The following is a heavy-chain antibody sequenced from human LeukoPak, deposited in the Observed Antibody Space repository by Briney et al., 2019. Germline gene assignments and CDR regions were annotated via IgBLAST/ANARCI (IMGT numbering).Heavy chain of an antibody. J-gene: IGHJ4*02. D-gene: IGHD2-15*01. CDR1: GFTFNIYA. V-gene: IGHV3-23*01. CDR3: ARDRIGKYSIDY. Sequence: GGSLRLSCAASGFTFNIYAMNWVRQAPGKGLEWVAAISGSGVSTRDADSVKGRFTISRDNSKNTLYLQMNSLRVEDTAVYYCARDRIGKYSIDYWGQGTLVTVSS. CDR2: ISGSGVST.